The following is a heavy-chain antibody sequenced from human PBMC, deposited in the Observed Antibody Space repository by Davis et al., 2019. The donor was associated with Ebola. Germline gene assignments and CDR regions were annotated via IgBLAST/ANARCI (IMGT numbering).Heavy chain of an antibody. V-gene: IGHV4-4*02. J-gene: IGHJ4*02. CDR3: ARGRFLEWAIDY. CDR1: GDSISSSNW. D-gene: IGHD3-3*01. Sequence: MPSETLSLTCAVSGDSISSSNWWSWVRQPPGKGLEWIGYIYYSGSTNYNPSLKSRVTISVDTSKNQFSLKLSSVTAADTAVYYCARGRFLEWAIDYWGQGTLVTVSS. CDR2: IYYSGST.